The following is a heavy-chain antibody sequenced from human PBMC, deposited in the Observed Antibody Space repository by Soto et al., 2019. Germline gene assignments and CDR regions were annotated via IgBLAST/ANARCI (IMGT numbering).Heavy chain of an antibody. CDR3: ARHDGYYNNYVGFDY. J-gene: IGHJ4*02. Sequence: ESMKISFKGYGSRFTPYWIGWVRQIPGKGLEWMGFIYPGDSYTRYSPSFQGQVTISADRSISTAYLQWSSLKASDTAMYYCARHDGYYNNYVGFDYWGQGTLVTVSS. V-gene: IGHV5-51*01. D-gene: IGHD4-4*01. CDR2: IYPGDSYT. CDR1: GSRFTPYW.